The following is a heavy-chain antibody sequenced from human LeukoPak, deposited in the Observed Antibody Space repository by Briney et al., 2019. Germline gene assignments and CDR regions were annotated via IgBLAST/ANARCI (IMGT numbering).Heavy chain of an antibody. D-gene: IGHD3-22*01. J-gene: IGHJ4*02. CDR1: GFTFSSYA. CDR2: ISDSGGST. CDR3: AKDASSGYYYTTNFDY. Sequence: GGSLRLSCAASGFTFSSYAVSWVRQAPGKGLAWVSAISDSGGSTQYADSVKGRFTISRDNSKNTLYLQMNSLRAEDTAVYYCAKDASSGYYYTTNFDYWGQGTLVTVSS. V-gene: IGHV3-23*01.